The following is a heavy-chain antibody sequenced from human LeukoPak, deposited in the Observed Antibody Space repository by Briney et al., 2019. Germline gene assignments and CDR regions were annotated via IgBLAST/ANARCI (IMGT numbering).Heavy chain of an antibody. D-gene: IGHD3-3*01. CDR1: GGSISSSSYY. V-gene: IGHV4-39*01. CDR2: IYYSGST. J-gene: IGHJ4*02. Sequence: SETLSLTCTVSGGSISSSSYYWGWIRQPPGKGLEWIGSIYYSGSTYYNPSLKSRVTISVDTSKNQFSLKLSSATAADTAVYYCARQWSGYPRYFDYWGQGTLATVSS. CDR3: ARQWSGYPRYFDY.